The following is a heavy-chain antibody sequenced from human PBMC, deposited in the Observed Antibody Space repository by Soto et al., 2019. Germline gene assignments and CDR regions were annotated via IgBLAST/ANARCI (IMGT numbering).Heavy chain of an antibody. CDR3: ATPLPGVTTAGCDTFYYYGMVV. CDR2: IKSESDSGTA. Sequence: GGSLRLSCAASGFTFSHAWMSWVRQAPGKGLEWVGRIKSESDSGTADTAAPVKGRFTISRDDSKNTLYLHMSNLKTEDTGVYYSATPLPGVTTAGCDTFYYYGMVVGGQGDTVTLSS. V-gene: IGHV3-15*01. J-gene: IGHJ6*02. CDR1: GFTFSHAW. D-gene: IGHD6-25*01.